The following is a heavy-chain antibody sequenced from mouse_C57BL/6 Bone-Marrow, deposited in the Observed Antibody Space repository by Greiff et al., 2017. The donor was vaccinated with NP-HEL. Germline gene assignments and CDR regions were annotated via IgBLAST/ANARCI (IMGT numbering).Heavy chain of an antibody. V-gene: IGHV1-81*01. D-gene: IGHD2-1*01. Sequence: QVQLKQSGAELARPGASVKLSCKASGYTFTSYGISWVKQRTGQGLEWIGEIYPRSGNTYYNEKFKGKATLTADKSSSTAYMELRSLTSEDSAVYFCATGGGKRDAMDYWGQGTSVTVSA. J-gene: IGHJ4*01. CDR2: IYPRSGNT. CDR3: ATGGGKRDAMDY. CDR1: GYTFTSYG.